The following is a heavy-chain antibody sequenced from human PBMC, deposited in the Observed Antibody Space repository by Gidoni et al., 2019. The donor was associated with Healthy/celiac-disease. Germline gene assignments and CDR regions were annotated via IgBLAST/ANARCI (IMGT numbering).Heavy chain of an antibody. D-gene: IGHD5-18*01. CDR1: GGSIRSYY. V-gene: IGHV4-59*01. Sequence: QVQLQESGPGLVKPSETLSLTCTVSGGSIRSYYWSWIRQPPGKGLEWIGYIYYSGSTNYNPSLKSRVTISVDTSKNQFSLKLSSVTAADTAVYYCARGGVTAMAPYNWFDPWGQGTLVTVSS. CDR3: ARGGVTAMAPYNWFDP. CDR2: IYYSGST. J-gene: IGHJ5*02.